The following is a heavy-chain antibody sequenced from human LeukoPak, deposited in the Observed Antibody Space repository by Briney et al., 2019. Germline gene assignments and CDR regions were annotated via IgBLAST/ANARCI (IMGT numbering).Heavy chain of an antibody. CDR2: IYYSGST. Sequence: SETLSLTCTVSGCSISSSGYYWGWIRQPPGKGLEWIASIYYSGSTYYNPSLKSRVTISVDTSKNQLSLKLSSLTAADTAVYYCARHEYSGSYYGLSWFDPWGQGTLVTVSS. J-gene: IGHJ5*02. V-gene: IGHV4-39*01. CDR3: ARHEYSGSYYGLSWFDP. D-gene: IGHD1-26*01. CDR1: GCSISSSGYY.